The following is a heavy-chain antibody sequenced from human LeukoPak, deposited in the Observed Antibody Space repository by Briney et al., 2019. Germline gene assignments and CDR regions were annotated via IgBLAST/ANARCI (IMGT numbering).Heavy chain of an antibody. D-gene: IGHD5-12*01. CDR1: GVTFSSYE. CDR3: ARDRSGYYRWFDP. Sequence: GSLRLSCAASGVTFSSYEMNWVRQAPGKGLEWVSYISESSSTKYYADSVKGGFTISRDNAKNSLYLQMNRLRVEDTAVYYCARDRSGYYRWFDPWGQATLVTVSS. J-gene: IGHJ5*02. CDR2: ISESSSTK. V-gene: IGHV3-48*03.